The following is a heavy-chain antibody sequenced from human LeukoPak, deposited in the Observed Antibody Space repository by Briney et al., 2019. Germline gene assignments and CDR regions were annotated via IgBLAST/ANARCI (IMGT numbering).Heavy chain of an antibody. Sequence: SVKVSCKASGGTFSSYAISWVRQAPGQGPEWMGGIIPIFGTANYAQKFQGRVTITTDESTSTAYMELSSLRSEDTAVYYCARVSYYDSSGCFDYWSQGTLVTVSS. CDR2: IIPIFGTA. CDR1: GGTFSSYA. D-gene: IGHD3-22*01. J-gene: IGHJ4*02. CDR3: ARVSYYDSSGCFDY. V-gene: IGHV1-69*05.